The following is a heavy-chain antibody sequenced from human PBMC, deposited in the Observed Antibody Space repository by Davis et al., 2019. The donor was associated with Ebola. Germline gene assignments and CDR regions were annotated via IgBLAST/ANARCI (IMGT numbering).Heavy chain of an antibody. CDR2: IYSGGST. CDR3: AKDPLITGTPNWYFDL. J-gene: IGHJ2*01. Sequence: PGGSLRLSCAASGFSFSTYVMNWVRQAPGKGLEWVSVIYSGGSTYYADSVKGRFTISRDNSKNTLYLQMNSLRAEDTAVYYCAKDPLITGTPNWYFDLWGRGTLVTVSS. CDR1: GFSFSTYV. D-gene: IGHD1-7*01. V-gene: IGHV3-23*03.